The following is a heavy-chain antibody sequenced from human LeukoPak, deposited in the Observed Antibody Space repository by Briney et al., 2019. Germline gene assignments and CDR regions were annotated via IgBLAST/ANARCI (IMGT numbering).Heavy chain of an antibody. D-gene: IGHD1-7*01. CDR2: ITSSGSTI. CDR1: GFTFSDYY. Sequence: GGSLRLSCAASGFTFSDYYMSWIRQAPGKGPEWVSYITSSGSTIYYADSVKGRFTTSRDNAKNSLFLQMNSLRAEDTAVYYCARRVGYNWNYGWFDPWGQGTLVTVSS. CDR3: ARRVGYNWNYGWFDP. J-gene: IGHJ5*02. V-gene: IGHV3-11*01.